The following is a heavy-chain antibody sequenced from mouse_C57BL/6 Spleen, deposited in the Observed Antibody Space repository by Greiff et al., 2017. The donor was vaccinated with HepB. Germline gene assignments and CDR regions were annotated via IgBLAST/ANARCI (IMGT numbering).Heavy chain of an antibody. CDR3: ARDLSRGFAY. J-gene: IGHJ3*01. Sequence: EVKLMESGGGLVKPGGSLKLSCAASGFTFSSYAMSWVRQTPEKRLEWVATISDGGSYTYYPDNVKGRFTISRDNAKNNLYLQMSHLKSEDTAMYYCARDLSRGFAYWGQGTLVTVSA. CDR2: ISDGGSYT. CDR1: GFTFSSYA. D-gene: IGHD3-2*02. V-gene: IGHV5-4*01.